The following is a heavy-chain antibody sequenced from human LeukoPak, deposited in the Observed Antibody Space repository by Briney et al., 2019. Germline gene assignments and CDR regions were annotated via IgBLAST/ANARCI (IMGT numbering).Heavy chain of an antibody. Sequence: PSETLSLACSVSGETVSSGAYYWSWIRQHPGKGLEWIGNIYYSGSTYYNPTLRSRLTISVDTSNNQFSLKMTSVTAADMAVYYCARGGVAARLMYGFQNWFDPWGQGTLVTVYS. CDR2: IYYSGST. V-gene: IGHV4-31*03. CDR1: GETVSSGAYY. J-gene: IGHJ5*02. CDR3: ARGGVAARLMYGFQNWFDP. D-gene: IGHD6-6*01.